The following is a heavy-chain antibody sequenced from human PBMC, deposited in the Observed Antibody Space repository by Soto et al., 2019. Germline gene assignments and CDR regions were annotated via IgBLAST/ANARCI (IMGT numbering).Heavy chain of an antibody. D-gene: IGHD4-17*01. V-gene: IGHV3-21*01. CDR2: ISSSSSYI. J-gene: IGHJ3*02. CDR3: ARETTVTPGAFDI. CDR1: GFTFSSYS. Sequence: EVQLVESGGGLVKPGGSLRLSCAASGFTFSSYSMNWVRQAPGKGLEWVSSISSSSSYIYYADSVKGRFTISRDNAKNSLYLQMNSLRAEDTAVYYCARETTVTPGAFDIWGQGTMVTVFS.